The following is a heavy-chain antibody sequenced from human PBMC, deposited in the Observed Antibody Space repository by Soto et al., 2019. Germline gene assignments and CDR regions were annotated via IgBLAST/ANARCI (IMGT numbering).Heavy chain of an antibody. CDR1: GFSVNSIY. CDR2: IFRNGGT. CDR3: LRDDPPKGPCDY. V-gene: IGHV3-66*01. J-gene: IGHJ4*02. Sequence: EVQLVESGGDLVQPGGSLRLSCTASGFSVNSIYMSWVRQAPGKGLEWVSVIFRNGGTKYADAVKGRFTISRDSSKNTLYLQMNNLRVEDTAVYYCLRDDPPKGPCDYWGQGTLVTVSS.